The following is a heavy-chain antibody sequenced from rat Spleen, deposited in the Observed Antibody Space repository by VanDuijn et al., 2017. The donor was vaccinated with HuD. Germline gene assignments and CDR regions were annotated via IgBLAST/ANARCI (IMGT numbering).Heavy chain of an antibody. Sequence: QLQESGPGLVKPSQSLSLTCSVTGYSITNNYWGWIRKFPGNQMEWIGHISYSGSTSYNPSLKSRISITRDTSKNQFFLEVNSVTTEDTATYYCARLGYYGGTYDWFAYWGQGTLVTVSS. J-gene: IGHJ3*01. V-gene: IGHV3-1*01. CDR2: ISYSGST. CDR1: GYSITNNY. D-gene: IGHD1-12*02. CDR3: ARLGYYGGTYDWFAY.